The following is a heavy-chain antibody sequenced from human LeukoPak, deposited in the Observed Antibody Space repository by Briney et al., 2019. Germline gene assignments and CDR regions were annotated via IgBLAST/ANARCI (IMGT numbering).Heavy chain of an antibody. J-gene: IGHJ4*02. CDR2: MNPNSGNT. CDR3: ARGVPLHYYGSGSYLDY. CDR1: GYTFTSYG. D-gene: IGHD3-10*01. Sequence: GASVKVSCKASGYTFTSYGISWVRQAPGQGLEWMGWMNPNSGNTGYAQKFQGRVTMTRNTSISTAYMELSSLRSEDTAVYYCARGVPLHYYGSGSYLDYWGQGTLVTVSS. V-gene: IGHV1-8*02.